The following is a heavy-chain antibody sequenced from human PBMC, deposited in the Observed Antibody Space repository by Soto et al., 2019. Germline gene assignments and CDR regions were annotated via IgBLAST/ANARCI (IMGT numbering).Heavy chain of an antibody. J-gene: IGHJ3*02. CDR1: GFTFSGSA. CDR3: TRRIAVAGRAFDI. D-gene: IGHD6-19*01. V-gene: IGHV3-73*02. Sequence: EVPLVESGGGLVQPGGSLKLSCAASGFTFSGSAMHWVRQASGKGLEWVGRIRSKANSYATAYAASVKGRFTISRDDSKNTAYLQMNSLKTEDTAVYYCTRRIAVAGRAFDIWGQGTMVTVSS. CDR2: IRSKANSYAT.